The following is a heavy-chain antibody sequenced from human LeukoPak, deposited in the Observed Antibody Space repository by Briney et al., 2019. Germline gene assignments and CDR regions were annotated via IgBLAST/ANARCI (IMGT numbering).Heavy chain of an antibody. D-gene: IGHD6-19*01. J-gene: IGHJ4*02. Sequence: GGSLRLSCAASGFTFSSYGMHWVRQAPGKWLEWVAVIWYDGSNKYYADSVKGRFTISRDNSKNTLYLQMNSLRAEDTAVYYCARVGSGWYVDYWGQGTLVTVSS. CDR3: ARVGSGWYVDY. CDR2: IWYDGSNK. CDR1: GFTFSSYG. V-gene: IGHV3-33*01.